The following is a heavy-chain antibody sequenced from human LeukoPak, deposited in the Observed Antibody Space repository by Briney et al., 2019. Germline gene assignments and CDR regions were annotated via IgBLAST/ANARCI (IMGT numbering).Heavy chain of an antibody. CDR3: GKTGDAYPRPAD. CDR1: GYSISSGYY. Sequence: SETLSLTCAVSGYSISSGYYWGWIRQPPGKGLEWIGSIYHSGSTYYNPSLKSRVTISVDTSKNQFSLKLRSVTAADTAVYYCGKTGDAYPRPADWGQGTLVTVSS. D-gene: IGHD7-27*01. J-gene: IGHJ4*02. CDR2: IYHSGST. V-gene: IGHV4-38-2*01.